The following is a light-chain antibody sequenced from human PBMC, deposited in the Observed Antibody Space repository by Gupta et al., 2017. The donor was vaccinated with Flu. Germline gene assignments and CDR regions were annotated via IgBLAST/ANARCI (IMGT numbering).Light chain of an antibody. Sequence: IQMTQSPSSLYASVGDRVTITCRASQGISTYLAWFQQKPGRAPKSLIYAASRLQSGVPSKFGGSGSGTDFTLTISSLQPEDFATYYCQQYNSFPITFGGGTKVEIK. V-gene: IGKV1-16*02. J-gene: IGKJ4*01. CDR1: QGISTY. CDR3: QQYNSFPIT. CDR2: AAS.